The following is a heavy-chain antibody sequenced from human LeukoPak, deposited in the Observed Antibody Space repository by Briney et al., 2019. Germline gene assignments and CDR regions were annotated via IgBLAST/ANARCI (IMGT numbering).Heavy chain of an antibody. V-gene: IGHV3-23*01. CDR1: GFTFSNYG. CDR2: ISGSGDST. J-gene: IGHJ6*03. CDR3: AKDRCSNGVGCYYYYMDV. Sequence: SGGTLRLSCAASGFTFSNYGMSWVRQAPGKGLEWVSSISGSGDSTYYADSVKGRFTISRDNSKNTLYLQMNSLRAEDTAVYYCAKDRCSNGVGCYYYYMDVWGKGTTVTISS. D-gene: IGHD2-8*01.